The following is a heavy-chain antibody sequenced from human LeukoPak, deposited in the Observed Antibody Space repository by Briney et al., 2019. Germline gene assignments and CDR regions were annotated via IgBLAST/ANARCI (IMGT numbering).Heavy chain of an antibody. V-gene: IGHV3-21*06. CDR3: TRDGIGPHDF. Sequence: GGSLRLSCAASGFTFSFYSMNWVRQAPRKGLEWVSSLTSSSSKASYVDSVKGRFTIFRDNAQNSLYLQMDSLRGEDTAVYYCTRDGIGPHDFWGQGTLVTVSS. CDR2: LTSSSSKA. J-gene: IGHJ4*02. CDR1: GFTFSFYS.